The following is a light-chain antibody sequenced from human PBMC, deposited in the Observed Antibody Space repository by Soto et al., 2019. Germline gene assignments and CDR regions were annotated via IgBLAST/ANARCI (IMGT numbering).Light chain of an antibody. CDR3: QQYGSSPPIT. J-gene: IGKJ5*01. CDR2: GSA. V-gene: IGKV3-15*01. Sequence: EIVMTQSPATVSVSPGERATLSCRASQSVFSSLAWYQQRPGQAPRLLIYGSATRATGIPARFSGSGSGTEFTLTISSLQSEDFAVYYCQQYGSSPPITFGQGTRLEIK. CDR1: QSVFSS.